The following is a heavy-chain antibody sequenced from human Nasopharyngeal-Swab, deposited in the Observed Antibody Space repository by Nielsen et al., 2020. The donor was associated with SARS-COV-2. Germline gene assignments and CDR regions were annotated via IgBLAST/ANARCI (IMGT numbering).Heavy chain of an antibody. CDR3: ARDFGLNYDTYAMDV. V-gene: IGHV3-21*01. J-gene: IGHJ6*02. CDR1: GFTFSSYN. CDR2: ISSSSRYI. Sequence: GGSLRLSCAASGFTFSSYNMNWVRQAPGRGLEGVSSISSSSRYIYYADSLRGRFTITRDNAKNSLYLQMNSLRAEDTAVYYCARDFGLNYDTYAMDVWGQGTTVTVSS. D-gene: IGHD3-3*01.